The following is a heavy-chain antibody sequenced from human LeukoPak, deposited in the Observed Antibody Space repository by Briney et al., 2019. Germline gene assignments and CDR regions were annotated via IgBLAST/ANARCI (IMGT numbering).Heavy chain of an antibody. V-gene: IGHV5-51*01. CDR2: IYPTDSDT. CDR3: ARLVPSITIFGVVIRPDILTGYYPDY. D-gene: IGHD3-3*01. J-gene: IGHJ4*02. Sequence: GESLKICCKGSGYSITSYWIGWVRQMPGKGLEWMGIIYPTDSDTSYSPSFQGQVTISADKSISTAYLQWSSVTASDTAMYYCARLVPSITIFGVVIRPDILTGYYPDYWGQGTLVTVSS. CDR1: GYSITSYW.